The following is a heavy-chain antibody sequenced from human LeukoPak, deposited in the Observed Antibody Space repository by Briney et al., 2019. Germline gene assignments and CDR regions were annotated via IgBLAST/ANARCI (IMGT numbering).Heavy chain of an antibody. V-gene: IGHV3-7*01. CDR2: IKQAGSEK. CDR3: ARVRGGYYFDY. J-gene: IGHJ4*02. CDR1: GFIFSSYW. Sequence: GGSLRLSCAASGFIFSSYWMTWVRHTPGKGLEWVANIKQAGSEKYYVDSVKGRFTISRDSTKNSLYLQMNTLRAEDTAVYYCARVRGGYYFDYWGQGTLVTVSS. D-gene: IGHD3-10*01.